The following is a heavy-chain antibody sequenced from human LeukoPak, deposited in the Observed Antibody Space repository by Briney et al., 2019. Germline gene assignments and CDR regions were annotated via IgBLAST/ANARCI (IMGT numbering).Heavy chain of an antibody. CDR3: ARRKGTAMVANDY. D-gene: IGHD5-18*01. CDR2: IYSGGST. J-gene: IGHJ4*02. CDR1: GFTVSSNY. V-gene: IGHV3-66*04. Sequence: GGSLRLSCSASGFTVSSNYMSWVRQAPGKGLEWVSVIYSGGSTYYADSVKGRFTISRDNSKNTLYLQMNSLRAEDTAVYYCARRKGTAMVANDYWGQGTLVTVSS.